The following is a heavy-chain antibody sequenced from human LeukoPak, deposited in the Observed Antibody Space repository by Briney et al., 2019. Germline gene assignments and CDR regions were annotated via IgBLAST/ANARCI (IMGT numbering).Heavy chain of an antibody. CDR3: ATKGPRRGYFDY. V-gene: IGHV4-61*01. CDR1: GGSDSSDSYY. Sequence: SDTLSLTCTISGGSDSSDSYYWSWIRQPPGKGREWIGYIYYTGSTNYNPSLKSRVTISVDMSKNQFSLKLTSVTAADTAVYYCATKGPRRGYFDYWGQGTLVAVSS. J-gene: IGHJ4*02. CDR2: IYYTGST.